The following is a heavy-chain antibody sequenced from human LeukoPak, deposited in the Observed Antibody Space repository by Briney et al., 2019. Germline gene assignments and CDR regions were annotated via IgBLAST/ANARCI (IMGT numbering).Heavy chain of an antibody. D-gene: IGHD2-15*01. J-gene: IGHJ4*02. CDR2: IDHSGST. V-gene: IGHV4-34*01. Sequence: SETLSLTCAVYGGSFSGYYWSWLRQPPGKGLEWIGEIDHSGSTNYNPSLKSRVTISVDTSKNQFSLKLSSVTAADTAVYYCARDSRNTVVTPRVDYWGQGTLVTVSS. CDR1: GGSFSGYY. CDR3: ARDSRNTVVTPRVDY.